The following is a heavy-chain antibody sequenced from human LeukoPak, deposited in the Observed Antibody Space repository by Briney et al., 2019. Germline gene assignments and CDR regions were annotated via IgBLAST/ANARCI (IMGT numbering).Heavy chain of an antibody. CDR3: ARDRGSGSYGIFDY. V-gene: IGHV3-21*01. CDR2: ISSSSSYI. D-gene: IGHD3-10*01. CDR1: GFTFSSYC. J-gene: IGHJ4*02. Sequence: PGGSLRLSCAASGFTFSSYCMNWVRQELGQGLEWEASISSSSSYIYYADSVKGRFTISRDNAKNSLYLQMNSLRAEDTAVYYCARDRGSGSYGIFDYWGQGTLVTVSS.